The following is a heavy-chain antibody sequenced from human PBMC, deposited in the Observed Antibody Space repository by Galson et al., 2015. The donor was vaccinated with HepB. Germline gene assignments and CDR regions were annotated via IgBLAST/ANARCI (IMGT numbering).Heavy chain of an antibody. CDR3: ARLRYYFDNSGDLVWYFDL. CDR1: GYTFSNYI. Sequence: SVKVSCKDSGYTFSNYIIDWVRQAPGERLEWMGWISAGNGNTKYSQKLQGRVTIARDTSASTAYMELSSLRSEDTAVYYCARLRYYFDNSGDLVWYFDLWVRGSLVTVSS. V-gene: IGHV1-3*01. D-gene: IGHD3-22*01. J-gene: IGHJ2*01. CDR2: ISAGNGNT.